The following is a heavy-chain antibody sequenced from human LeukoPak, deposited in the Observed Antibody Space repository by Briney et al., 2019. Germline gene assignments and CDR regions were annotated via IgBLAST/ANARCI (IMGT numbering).Heavy chain of an antibody. J-gene: IGHJ6*02. CDR2: IRSNAYRGTT. CDR3: SRGPIELWVHNGMDV. Sequence: GGPLRLSCTGPGFTVGDQAMSWVRQAPGQGLEWVGFIRSNAYRGTTEYAASVKGRFTISRDDPNNIAYLQMNSLKTEDTAVYYCSRGPIELWVHNGMDVWGQGTTVTVSS. CDR1: GFTVGDQA. D-gene: IGHD5-18*01. V-gene: IGHV3-49*04.